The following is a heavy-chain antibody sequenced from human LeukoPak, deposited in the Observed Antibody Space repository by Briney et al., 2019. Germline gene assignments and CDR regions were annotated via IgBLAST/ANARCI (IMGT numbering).Heavy chain of an antibody. D-gene: IGHD5-18*01. CDR1: EYTFTGYY. Sequence: ASVKVSCTASEYTFTGYYMHWVRQAPGQGLEWMGRINPNSGGTNYAQKFQGRVTMTRDTSISTAYMELGRLRSDDTAVYYCARGYSYGGGWGFDYWGQGTLVTVSS. V-gene: IGHV1-2*06. CDR3: ARGYSYGGGWGFDY. J-gene: IGHJ4*02. CDR2: INPNSGGT.